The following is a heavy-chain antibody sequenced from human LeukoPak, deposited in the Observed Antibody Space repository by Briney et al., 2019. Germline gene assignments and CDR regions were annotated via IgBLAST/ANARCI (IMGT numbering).Heavy chain of an antibody. CDR1: GFTFSRSW. CDR2: ISTNGSNK. V-gene: IGHV3-7*03. Sequence: PGGSMRLSCAASGFTFSRSWMSWVRQPPGKGLEWVANISTNGSNKYHMDSVKGRFTISRDNAKDSLYREMSRLRADDTAMYYCATGASVSGNFGGQGTLATVSS. D-gene: IGHD1-7*01. CDR3: ATGASVSGNF. J-gene: IGHJ4*02.